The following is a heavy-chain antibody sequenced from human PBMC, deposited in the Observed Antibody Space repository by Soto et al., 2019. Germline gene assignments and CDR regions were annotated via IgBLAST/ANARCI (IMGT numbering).Heavy chain of an antibody. J-gene: IGHJ6*02. CDR2: IDPSDSYT. V-gene: IGHV5-10-1*01. D-gene: IGHD3-10*01. CDR3: ARHQVVTMVPGVIIDYYYYYGMDV. Sequence: GESLKISCKGSGYSFTSYWISWVRQMPGKGLEWMGRIDPSDSYTNYSPSFQGHVTISADKSISTAYLQWSSLKASDTAMYYCARHQVVTMVPGVIIDYYYYYGMDVWGQGTTVTVSS. CDR1: GYSFTSYW.